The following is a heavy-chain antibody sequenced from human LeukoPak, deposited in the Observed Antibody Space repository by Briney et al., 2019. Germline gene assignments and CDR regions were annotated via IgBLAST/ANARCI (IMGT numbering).Heavy chain of an antibody. CDR1: GGSISSDGYY. V-gene: IGHV4-31*03. Sequence: SQTLSLTCTVSGGSISSDGYYWSWIRQHPGKGLEWIGYIYYSGSTYYNPSLKSRVTISVDTSKNQFSLKLSSVTAADTAVYYCARDPVYYYDSSGYSGEYYFDYWGQGTLVTVSS. CDR2: IYYSGST. D-gene: IGHD3-22*01. CDR3: ARDPVYYYDSSGYSGEYYFDY. J-gene: IGHJ4*02.